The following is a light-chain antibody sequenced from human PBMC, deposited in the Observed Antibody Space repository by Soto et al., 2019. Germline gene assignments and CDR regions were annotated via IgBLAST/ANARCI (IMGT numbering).Light chain of an antibody. CDR1: QSVSSN. V-gene: IGKV3-15*01. CDR3: QQYNNWPRT. CDR2: GAS. J-gene: IGKJ1*01. Sequence: EIEMTQSPATLSVSPGERATLSCRASQSVSSNLAWYQQKPGQAPRLLIYGASTRATGIPARFSGRGSGTEFTLTIPSLQSEDFSVYYCQQYNNWPRTFGQGTKVEIK.